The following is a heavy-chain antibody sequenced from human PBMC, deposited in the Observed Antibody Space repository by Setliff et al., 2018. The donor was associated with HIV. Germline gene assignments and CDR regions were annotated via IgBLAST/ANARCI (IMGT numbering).Heavy chain of an antibody. CDR1: GVSISSYY. CDR3: ARVEAKYQLMYYFDY. CDR2: IFPGGAT. J-gene: IGHJ4*02. Sequence: SETLSLTCSVSGVSISSYYWSWIRHSPGKGLEWIGIIFPGGATNYNPSLTSRVTISVDTSKNQFSLKLSSVTAADTAVYYCARVEAKYQLMYYFDYWGQGTLVTVSS. V-gene: IGHV4-59*01. D-gene: IGHD2-2*01.